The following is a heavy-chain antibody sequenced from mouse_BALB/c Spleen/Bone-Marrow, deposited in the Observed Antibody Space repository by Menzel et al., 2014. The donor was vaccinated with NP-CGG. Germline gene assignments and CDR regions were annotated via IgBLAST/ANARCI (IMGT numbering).Heavy chain of an antibody. CDR3: ARGGLGLDY. CDR1: GYAFSSSW. D-gene: IGHD3-3*01. Sequence: VKLVESGPELVKPGASVKISCKASGYAFSSSWMNWVKQRPGQGLEWIGRIYPGDGDTNYNEKFKGKATLTADKSSSTAYMQLSSLTSVDSAVYFCARGGLGLDYWGQGTTLTVSS. CDR2: IYPGDGDT. V-gene: IGHV1-82*01. J-gene: IGHJ2*01.